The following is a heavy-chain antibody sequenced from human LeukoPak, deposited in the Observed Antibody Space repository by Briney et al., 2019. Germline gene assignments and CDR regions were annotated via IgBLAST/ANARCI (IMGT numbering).Heavy chain of an antibody. Sequence: SVKVSCKASGGTFSSYTITWVRQAPGQGLEWMGGIIPIFGTANYAQKFQGRVTITSDESTSTAYMELSSVRSKDTAVYYCARVNCGGDCYSDRGAFDIWGQGTMVTVSS. V-gene: IGHV1-69*13. CDR3: ARVNCGGDCYSDRGAFDI. CDR2: IIPIFGTA. D-gene: IGHD2-21*02. CDR1: GGTFSSYT. J-gene: IGHJ3*02.